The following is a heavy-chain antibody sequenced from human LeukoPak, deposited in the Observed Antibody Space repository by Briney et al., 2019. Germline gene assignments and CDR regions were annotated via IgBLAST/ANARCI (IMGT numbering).Heavy chain of an antibody. V-gene: IGHV4-4*02. CDR2: IYHSGTT. Sequence: SGTLSLTCAVSGGSISSSNWWSWVRQPPGKGLEWIGEIYHSGTTYYSPSGKSRVTISIHTSKNQFSLRLTSVTAADTAVYYCATMMYGAGKYYTSDYWGQGTLVTVSS. CDR3: ATMMYGAGKYYTSDY. D-gene: IGHD3-10*01. CDR1: GGSISSSNW. J-gene: IGHJ4*02.